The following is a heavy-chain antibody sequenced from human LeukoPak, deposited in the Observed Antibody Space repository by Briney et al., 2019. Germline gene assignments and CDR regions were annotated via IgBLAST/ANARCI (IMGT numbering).Heavy chain of an antibody. CDR3: ARVHRRAYSSSSQGFDP. V-gene: IGHV1-18*01. CDR1: GYTFTSYG. D-gene: IGHD6-6*01. Sequence: ASVTVSCKASGYTFTSYGISWVRQAPGQGLEWMGWISAYNGNTNYAQKLQGRVTMTTDTSTSTAYMELRSLRSDDTAVYYCARVHRRAYSSSSQGFDPWGQGTLVTVSS. CDR2: ISAYNGNT. J-gene: IGHJ5*02.